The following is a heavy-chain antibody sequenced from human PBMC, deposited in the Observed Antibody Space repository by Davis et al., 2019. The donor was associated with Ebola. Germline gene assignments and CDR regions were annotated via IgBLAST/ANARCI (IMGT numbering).Heavy chain of an antibody. CDR1: GFTFSSYS. Sequence: GESLKISCAASGFTFSSYSMNWVRQAPGKGLEWVSSISSSSSYIYYADSVKGRFTISRDNAKNSLYLQMNSLRAEDTAVYYCAGQKRFFYYMDVWGKRTTVTVSS. D-gene: IGHD3-3*01. V-gene: IGHV3-21*01. CDR3: AGQKRFFYYMDV. J-gene: IGHJ6*03. CDR2: ISSSSSYI.